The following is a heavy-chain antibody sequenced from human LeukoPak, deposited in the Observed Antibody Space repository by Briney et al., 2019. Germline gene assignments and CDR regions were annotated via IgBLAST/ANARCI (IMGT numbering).Heavy chain of an antibody. V-gene: IGHV3-53*01. J-gene: IGHJ4*02. CDR2: FYSGGST. CDR3: AKVSSLWFGELLPTTFDY. CDR1: GFTVSSNY. D-gene: IGHD3-10*01. Sequence: GGSLRLSCAASGFTVSSNYMSWVRQAPGKGLEWVSVFYSGGSTYYADSVKGRFTISRDNSKNTLYLQMNSLRAEDTAVYYCAKVSSLWFGELLPTTFDYWGQGTLVTVSS.